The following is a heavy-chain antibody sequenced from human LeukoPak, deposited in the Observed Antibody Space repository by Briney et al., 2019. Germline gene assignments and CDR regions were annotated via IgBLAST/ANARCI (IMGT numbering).Heavy chain of an antibody. CDR2: IIPMFGTA. D-gene: IGHD5-24*01. V-gene: IGHV1-69*13. CDR1: GGTFSNYA. Sequence: SVKVSCKASGGTFSNYAISWLRQAPGQGLEWMGGIIPMFGTANYAQNFQGRVTITADESTSTAYMELSSLRSEDTAVYYCARDDDGYNPTGFDYWGQGTLVTVSS. CDR3: ARDDDGYNPTGFDY. J-gene: IGHJ4*02.